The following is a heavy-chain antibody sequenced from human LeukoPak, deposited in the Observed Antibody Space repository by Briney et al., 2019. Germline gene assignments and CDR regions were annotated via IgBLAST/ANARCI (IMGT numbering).Heavy chain of an antibody. V-gene: IGHV3-30*04. CDR1: GFTFSSYA. J-gene: IGHJ4*02. CDR2: ISYDGSNK. D-gene: IGHD2-15*01. CDR3: ARPRNIVVVVAAHFDY. Sequence: GGSLRLSCAASGFTFSSYAMHWVRQAPGKGLEWVAVISYDGSNKYYADSVKGRFTISRDNSKNTLYLQMNSLRAEDTAVYYCARPRNIVVVVAAHFDYWGQGTLVTVSS.